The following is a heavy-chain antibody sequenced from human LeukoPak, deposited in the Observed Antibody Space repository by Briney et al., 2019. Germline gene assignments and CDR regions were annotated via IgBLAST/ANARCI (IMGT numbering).Heavy chain of an antibody. CDR2: ISSSSYT. V-gene: IGHV3-11*03. CDR1: GFTFSDYY. J-gene: IGHJ4*02. CDR3: ARWRYYDSSGHPYYFDY. Sequence: KPGGSLRLSCAASGFTFSDYYMSWICQAPGKGLEWVSYISSSSYTNYADSVKGRFTISRDNAKNSLYLQMNSLRAEDTAVYYCARWRYYDSSGHPYYFDYWGQGTLVTVSS. D-gene: IGHD3-22*01.